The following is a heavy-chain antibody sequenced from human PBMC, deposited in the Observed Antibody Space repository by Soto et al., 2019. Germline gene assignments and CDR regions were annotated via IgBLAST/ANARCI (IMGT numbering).Heavy chain of an antibody. CDR2: IKKDGTEK. CDR1: GISTSFYW. J-gene: IGHJ4*02. D-gene: IGHD2-2*01. Sequence: EEQLVESGGALVRPGESLRLSCAASGISTSFYWMGWVRQAPGRGLEWVASIKKDGTEKYYMDSLKGRFTISRDNALNSLYLQMNSLRAEDTAVYFCVTGYHSDYWGQGTLGTGSS. CDR3: VTGYHSDY. V-gene: IGHV3-7*03.